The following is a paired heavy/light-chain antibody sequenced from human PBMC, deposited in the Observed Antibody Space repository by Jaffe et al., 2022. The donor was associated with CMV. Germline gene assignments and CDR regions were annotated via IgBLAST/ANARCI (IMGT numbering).Heavy chain of an antibody. J-gene: IGHJ4*02. CDR1: GGSISSSNYY. CDR3: ARQRSSGPRGLKPTKANYFDS. D-gene: IGHD6-19*01. CDR2: IYYSGST. V-gene: IGHV4-39*01. Sequence: QLQLQESGPGLVKPSETLSLTCSVSGGSISSSNYYWGWIRQPPGKGLEWIGTIYYSGSTFYSPSLKGRVTISVDTSRDQFSLELSSVTAADTAVYYCARQRSSGPRGLKPTKANYFDSWGQGTLVAVSS.
Light chain of an antibody. CDR1: QSVHSFS. CDR3: QQYGSSPYT. Sequence: EIVLTQSPGTLSLSPGERATLSCRASQSVHSFSLAWYQQRPGQAPRLLIYGASSRATGIPDKFSGSGSGTDFTLSISRLEPEDFAVYYCQQYGSSPYTFGQGTKLEIK. CDR2: GAS. J-gene: IGKJ2*01. V-gene: IGKV3-20*01.